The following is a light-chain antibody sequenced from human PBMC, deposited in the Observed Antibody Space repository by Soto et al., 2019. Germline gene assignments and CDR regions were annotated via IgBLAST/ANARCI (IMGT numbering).Light chain of an antibody. V-gene: IGKV1-27*01. CDR3: QKYNSAAFT. CDR2: AAS. J-gene: IGKJ3*01. CDR1: QNISNY. Sequence: DIQMTQAPSSLSASGGDRVTITCRASQNISNYLSWYQQKPGEVPELLIFAASTLQSGVPSRVSGSRSGTDFTLTISSLEPEDVATYYCQKYNSAAFTFGPGTKVDIQ.